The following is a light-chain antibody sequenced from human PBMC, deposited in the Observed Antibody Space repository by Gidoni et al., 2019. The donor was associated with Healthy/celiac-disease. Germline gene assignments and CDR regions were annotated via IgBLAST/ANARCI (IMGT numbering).Light chain of an antibody. CDR3: QVWDSSSGV. V-gene: IGLV3-21*04. CDR1: NIGSKS. Sequence: SYVLPQPPSASVAPGKTARITCGGNNIGSKSVHWYQQKPGQAPVLVIYYDSDRPSGIPERFSGSNSGNTATLTISRVEAGDEADYYCQVWDSSSGVFGTGTKVTVL. CDR2: YDS. J-gene: IGLJ1*01.